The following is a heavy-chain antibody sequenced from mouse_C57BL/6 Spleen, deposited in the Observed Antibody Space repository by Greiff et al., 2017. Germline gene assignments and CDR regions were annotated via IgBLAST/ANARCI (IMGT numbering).Heavy chain of an antibody. V-gene: IGHV1-39*01. D-gene: IGHD1-1*01. CDR2: INPNYGTT. CDR3: ARRNYVSDWYIDF. J-gene: IGHJ1*03. CDR1: GYSFTDYN. Sequence: VQLQQSGPELVKPGASVKISCKASGYSFTDYNMNWVKQSNGKSLEWIGEINPNYGTTSYNQKFKGKATLTVDQSSSTAYIQLNSLTSEDSAVYYCARRNYVSDWYIDFWGKGTTVTVSS.